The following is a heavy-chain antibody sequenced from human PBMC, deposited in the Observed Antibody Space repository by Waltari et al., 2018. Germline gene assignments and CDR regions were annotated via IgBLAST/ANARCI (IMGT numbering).Heavy chain of an antibody. J-gene: IGHJ4*02. Sequence: QVQLQESGPGLVRPSGTLSLTCVVSGASINRANCWGWVRQPPGKGLEWIGQIYHSGKTNYNPSLKSRVTISVDRPKNQFSLKLTSVTAADTAVYYCARRTSWSLYYFDYWGQGSLVTVSS. V-gene: IGHV4-4*02. CDR2: IYHSGKT. D-gene: IGHD6-13*01. CDR3: ARRTSWSLYYFDY. CDR1: GASINRANC.